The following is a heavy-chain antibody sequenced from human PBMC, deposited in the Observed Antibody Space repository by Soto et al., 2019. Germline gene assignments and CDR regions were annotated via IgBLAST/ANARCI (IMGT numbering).Heavy chain of an antibody. CDR1: GGSVNNGSYY. J-gene: IGHJ4*02. V-gene: IGHV4-61*03. CDR2: IYHTGTS. Sequence: QVQLQESGPGLVKPSETLSLTCTVSGGSVNNGSYYWSWIRQPPGKGLEWIGYIYHTGTSNHNPSLQSRVTMSVDTSKNLFSLKVKSVTAADTAVYYCARNSRGYIYGYYFDSWGQGTLVTVSS. CDR3: ARNSRGYIYGYYFDS. D-gene: IGHD5-18*01.